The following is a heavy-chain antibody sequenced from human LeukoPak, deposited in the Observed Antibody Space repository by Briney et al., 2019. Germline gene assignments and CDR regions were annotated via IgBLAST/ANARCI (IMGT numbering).Heavy chain of an antibody. CDR2: IYHSGST. V-gene: IGHV4-4*02. Sequence: PSGTLSLTCAVSGGSISSSNWWSWVRQPPGKGLEWIGEIYHSGSTNYNPSLKSRVTISVDTSKNQFSLKLSSVTAADTAVYYCARHGYCSSTSCSLYFDYWGQGTLVTVSS. J-gene: IGHJ4*02. CDR3: ARHGYCSSTSCSLYFDY. D-gene: IGHD2-2*03. CDR1: GGSISSSNW.